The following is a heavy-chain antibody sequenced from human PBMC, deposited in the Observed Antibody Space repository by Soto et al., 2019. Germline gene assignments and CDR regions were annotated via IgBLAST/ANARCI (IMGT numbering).Heavy chain of an antibody. CDR1: GFTFSGSA. CDR2: IRSKANSYAT. CDR3: TRPLDRYCSSTSCYYYYYYMDV. D-gene: IGHD2-2*01. J-gene: IGHJ6*03. Sequence: SGGSLRLSCAASGFTFSGSAMHWVRQASGKGLEWVGRIRSKANSYATAYAASVKGRFTISRDDSKNTAYLQMNSLKTEDTAVYYCTRPLDRYCSSTSCYYYYYYMDVWGKGTTVTVSS. V-gene: IGHV3-73*01.